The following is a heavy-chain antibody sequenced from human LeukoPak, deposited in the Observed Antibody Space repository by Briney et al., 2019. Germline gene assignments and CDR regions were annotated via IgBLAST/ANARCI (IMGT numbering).Heavy chain of an antibody. J-gene: IGHJ4*02. CDR2: ISSSSYM. CDR3: ARDQGLGDY. Sequence: GGSLRLSCAASGFTFSSYAMNWVRQAPGEGLEWVSSISSSSYMYYADSVKGRFAISRDNAKNSLYLQMNSLRAEDTAVYYCARDQGLGDYWGQGTLVTVSS. V-gene: IGHV3-21*01. D-gene: IGHD7-27*01. CDR1: GFTFSSYA.